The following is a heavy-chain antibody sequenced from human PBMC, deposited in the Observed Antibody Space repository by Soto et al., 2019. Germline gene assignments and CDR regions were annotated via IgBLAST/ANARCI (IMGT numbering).Heavy chain of an antibody. CDR3: ARGSAEAGTAAIDH. Sequence: EVQLVESGGGLVKPGGSLRLSCAASGFTFSNYNMNWVRQAPGKGLEWVSSISSSSSYIYYADSVKGRFTISRDNAKNALYLHMNSLRAEDTAVYYCARGSAEAGTAAIDHWGQGPLVTVSS. V-gene: IGHV3-21*01. D-gene: IGHD6-19*01. J-gene: IGHJ4*02. CDR2: ISSSSSYI. CDR1: GFTFSNYN.